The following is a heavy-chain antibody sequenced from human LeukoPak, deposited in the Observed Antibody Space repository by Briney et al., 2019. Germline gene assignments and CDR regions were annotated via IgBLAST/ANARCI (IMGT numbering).Heavy chain of an antibody. CDR1: GGTFSSYA. Sequence: ASVKVSCKASGGTFSSYAISWVRQAPGQGLEWMGRIIPILGIANYAQKFQGRVTITADKSTSTAYMELSSLRSEDTAVYYCARLEGEAVAGPRDYWGQGTLVTVSS. CDR2: IIPILGIA. J-gene: IGHJ4*02. V-gene: IGHV1-69*04. D-gene: IGHD6-19*01. CDR3: ARLEGEAVAGPRDY.